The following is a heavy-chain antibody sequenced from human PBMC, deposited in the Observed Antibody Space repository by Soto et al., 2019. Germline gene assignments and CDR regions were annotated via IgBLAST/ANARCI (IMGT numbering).Heavy chain of an antibody. Sequence: NPSETLSLTCAVSGYSISSGYYWGWIRQPPGKGLEWIGSIYHSGSTYYNPSLKSRVTISVDTSKNQFSLKLSSVTAADTAVYYCASVIGYSGNFFDYWGQGTLVTVSS. J-gene: IGHJ4*02. D-gene: IGHD1-26*01. V-gene: IGHV4-38-2*01. CDR3: ASVIGYSGNFFDY. CDR1: GYSISSGYY. CDR2: IYHSGST.